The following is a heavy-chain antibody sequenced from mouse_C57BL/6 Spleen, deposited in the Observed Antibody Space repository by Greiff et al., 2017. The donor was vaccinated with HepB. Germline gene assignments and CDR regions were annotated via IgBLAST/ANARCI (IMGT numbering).Heavy chain of an antibody. J-gene: IGHJ1*03. CDR1: GFTFSSYA. D-gene: IGHD1-1*01. CDR2: ISDGGSYT. CDR3: PRVSHYYGSSDWYFDV. Sequence: EVQGVESGGGLVKPGGSLKLSCAASGFTFSSYAMSWVRQTPEKRLEWVATISDGGSYTYYPDNVKGRFTISRDNAKNNLYLQMSHLKSEDTAMYYCPRVSHYYGSSDWYFDVGGTGTTVTVSS. V-gene: IGHV5-4*01.